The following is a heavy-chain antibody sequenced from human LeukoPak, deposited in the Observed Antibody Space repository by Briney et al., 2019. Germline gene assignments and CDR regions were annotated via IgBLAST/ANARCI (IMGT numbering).Heavy chain of an antibody. Sequence: GGSLRLSCAASGFTFSSHSMNWVRQAPGKGLEWVSSISSSSSYIYYADSVKGRFTISRDNAKNSLYLQMNSLRAEDTAVYYCARFYCSSTSCFPDAFDIWGQGTMVTVSS. CDR1: GFTFSSHS. CDR2: ISSSSSYI. CDR3: ARFYCSSTSCFPDAFDI. J-gene: IGHJ3*02. D-gene: IGHD2-2*01. V-gene: IGHV3-21*01.